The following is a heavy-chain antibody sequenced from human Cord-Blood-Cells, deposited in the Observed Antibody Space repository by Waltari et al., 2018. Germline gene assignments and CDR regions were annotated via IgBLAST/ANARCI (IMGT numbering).Heavy chain of an antibody. CDR2: IYYSGST. CDR1: GGSISSSSYY. CDR3: ARRGRVSAFDI. Sequence: QLQLQESGPGLVKPSETLSLTCTVSGGSISSSSYYWGWIRQPPGKGLEWIGSIYYSGSTYHNPSLKSRVTISVDTSKNQFSLKLSSVTAADTAVYYCARRGRVSAFDIWGQGTMVTVSS. D-gene: IGHD3-3*01. V-gene: IGHV4-39*01. J-gene: IGHJ3*02.